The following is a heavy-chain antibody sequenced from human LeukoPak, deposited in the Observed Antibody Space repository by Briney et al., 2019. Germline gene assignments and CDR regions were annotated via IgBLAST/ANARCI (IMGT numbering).Heavy chain of an antibody. CDR1: GGTFSSYA. J-gene: IGHJ4*02. CDR3: ARDLRGSSSWYDY. D-gene: IGHD6-13*01. V-gene: IGHV1-69*04. CDR2: IIPILGIA. Sequence: SVKVSCKASGGTFSSYAISWVRQAPGQGLEWMGRIIPILGIANYAQKFQGRVTITADKSTNTAYMELSSLRSEDTAVFYCARDLRGSSSWYDYWGQGTLVTVSS.